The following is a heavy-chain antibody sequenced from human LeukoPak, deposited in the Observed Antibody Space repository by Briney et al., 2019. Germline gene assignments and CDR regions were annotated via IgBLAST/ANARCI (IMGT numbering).Heavy chain of an antibody. J-gene: IGHJ4*02. Sequence: GGSLRLSCAASGFTFSSYSMNWVRQAPGKGLEWVAFIRYDGSSKYYADSVKGRFTISRDNSKNTLYLQMNSLRAEDTAVYYCAKDSRLFRYFDYWGQGTLVTVSS. V-gene: IGHV3-30*02. D-gene: IGHD6-25*01. CDR1: GFTFSSYS. CDR3: AKDSRLFRYFDY. CDR2: IRYDGSSK.